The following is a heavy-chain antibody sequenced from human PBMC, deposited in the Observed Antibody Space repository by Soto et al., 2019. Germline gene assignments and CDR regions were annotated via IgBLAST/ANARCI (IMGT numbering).Heavy chain of an antibody. V-gene: IGHV3-33*01. CDR3: ATWQGALNFHH. CDR2: IWDEGRIK. Sequence: PGGSLRLSCAASGFTFSLYGMHWVRQAPGKGLEWVAAIWDEGRIKDSADSVKDRLSISRGNSNDTLYLQLDSLRPEDTAVYYCATWQGALNFHHWGQGTLVTVSS. CDR1: GFTFSLYG. J-gene: IGHJ4*02.